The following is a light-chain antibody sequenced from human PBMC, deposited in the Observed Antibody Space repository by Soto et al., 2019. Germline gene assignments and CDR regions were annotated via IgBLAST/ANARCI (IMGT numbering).Light chain of an antibody. V-gene: IGKV1-5*03. Sequence: IQMTQSPATLSGSVGDSVTITCRASQTLXSGFAWYQQKPGKAPKLLSCXASTLKSGVTSSFSGSGSGTEFTLTISSLQPGDCATYYCQQLNNFPRRFGQGTKV. CDR1: QTLXSG. J-gene: IGKJ1*01. CDR3: QQLNNFPRR. CDR2: XAS.